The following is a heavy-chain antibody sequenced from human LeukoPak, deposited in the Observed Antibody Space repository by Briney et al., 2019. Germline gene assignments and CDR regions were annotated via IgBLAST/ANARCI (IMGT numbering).Heavy chain of an antibody. CDR3: ARSRRVGATVDY. CDR2: INACNGNT. J-gene: IGHJ4*02. CDR1: GYTFTSYA. Sequence: ASVKVSCKASGYTFTSYAMHWVRQAPGQRLEWMGWINACNGNTKYSQKFQGRVTITRDTSASTAYMELSSLRSEDTAVYYCARSRRVGATVDYWGQGTLVTVSS. V-gene: IGHV1-3*01. D-gene: IGHD1-26*01.